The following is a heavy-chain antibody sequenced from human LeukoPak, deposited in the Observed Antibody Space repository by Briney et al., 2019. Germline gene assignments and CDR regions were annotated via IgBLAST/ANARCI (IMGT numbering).Heavy chain of an antibody. Sequence: GGSLRLSCAASGFTVSSNYMSWVRQAPGKGLEWVSVIYSGGSTYYAGSVQGRFTISRDNSKNTLYLQMNSLRAEDTAVYYCARSRGYCSSTSCYTDLNYFDYWGQGTLVTVSS. CDR2: IYSGGST. J-gene: IGHJ4*02. CDR3: ARSRGYCSSTSCYTDLNYFDY. CDR1: GFTVSSNY. D-gene: IGHD2-2*02. V-gene: IGHV3-66*02.